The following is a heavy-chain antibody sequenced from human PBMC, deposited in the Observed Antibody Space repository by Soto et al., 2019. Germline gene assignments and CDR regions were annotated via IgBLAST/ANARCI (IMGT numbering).Heavy chain of an antibody. CDR3: ARVTNWGFLSY. Sequence: QVQLVQSGAEVKKPGASVKVSCKASGYTFTSYYMHWVRQAPGQGLEWMGIINPSGGSTSYAQKFQCRVTMPRDTSTSTVYMELSSLRSEDTAVYYCARVTNWGFLSYWGQGTLVTVAS. J-gene: IGHJ4*02. V-gene: IGHV1-46*01. D-gene: IGHD7-27*01. CDR1: GYTFTSYY. CDR2: INPSGGST.